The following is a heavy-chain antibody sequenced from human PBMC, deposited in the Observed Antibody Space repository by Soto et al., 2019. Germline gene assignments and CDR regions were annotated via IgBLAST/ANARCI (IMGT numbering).Heavy chain of an antibody. V-gene: IGHV2-70*11. CDR1: GFSLSPSGMC. Sequence: SGPTLVQPTQTLTLTCTFSGFSLSPSGMCVSWIRQPPGKALEWLARIDWDDDKYYSTSLKTRLTISKDTSKNQVVLTMTNMDPVDTAAYYCARSRVRERVIVTPGGAFDIWGQGTMVTVSS. CDR3: ARSRVRERVIVTPGGAFDI. D-gene: IGHD3-16*02. CDR2: IDWDDDK. J-gene: IGHJ3*02.